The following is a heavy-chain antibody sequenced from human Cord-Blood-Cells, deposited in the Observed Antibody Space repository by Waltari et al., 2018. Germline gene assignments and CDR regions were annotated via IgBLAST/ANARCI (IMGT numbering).Heavy chain of an antibody. CDR3: AKDGYYYGSGSYDY. Sequence: QVQLVESGGGVVQPGRSLRRSCAASGFTFSSYGMHWVRQAPGKGLEWVAVISYDGSNKYYADSVKGRFTISRDNSKNTLYLQMNSLRADDTAVYYCAKDGYYYGSGSYDYWGQGTLVTVSS. CDR2: ISYDGSNK. CDR1: GFTFSSYG. D-gene: IGHD3-10*01. J-gene: IGHJ4*02. V-gene: IGHV3-30*18.